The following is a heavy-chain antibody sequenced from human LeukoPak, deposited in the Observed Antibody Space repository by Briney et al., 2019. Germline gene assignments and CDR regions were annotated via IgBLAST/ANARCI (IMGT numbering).Heavy chain of an antibody. V-gene: IGHV4-39*01. CDR2: IYYSGST. CDR3: PSLRMGASHDAFDI. Sequence: SETLSLTCTVSGGSISSSSYYWGWIRQPPGKGLEWLGSIYYSGSTYYNPSLKSRVTISVDTSKNQFSLKLSSVTAADTAVYYCPSLRMGASHDAFDIWGQGTMVTLSS. CDR1: GGSISSSSYY. D-gene: IGHD1-26*01. J-gene: IGHJ3*02.